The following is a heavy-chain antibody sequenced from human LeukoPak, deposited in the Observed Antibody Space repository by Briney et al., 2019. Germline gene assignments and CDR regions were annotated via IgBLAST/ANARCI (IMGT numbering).Heavy chain of an antibody. V-gene: IGHV4-34*01. CDR3: ARKPAPRYSSSSTYYYYYYMDV. J-gene: IGHJ6*03. D-gene: IGHD6-6*01. Sequence: SETLSLTCAVYGGSFSGYYWSWIRQPPGKGLEWIGEINHSGSTNYNPSLKSRVTISVDTSKNQFSLKLSSVTAADTAAYYCARKPAPRYSSSSTYYYYYYMDVWGKGTTVTVSS. CDR2: INHSGST. CDR1: GGSFSGYY.